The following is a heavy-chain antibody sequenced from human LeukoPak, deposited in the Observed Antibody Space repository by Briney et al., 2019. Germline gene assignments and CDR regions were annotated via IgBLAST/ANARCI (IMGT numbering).Heavy chain of an antibody. CDR1: GGSISSSSYY. CDR2: IYYSGST. D-gene: IGHD1-26*01. Sequence: QPSETLSLTCTVSGGSISSSSYYWGWIRQPPGKGLEWIGSIYYSGSTYYNPSLKSRVTISVDTSKNQFSLKLSSVTAADTAVYYCARSTVNSGSYYRIAGFDYWGQGTLVTVSS. V-gene: IGHV4-39*01. J-gene: IGHJ4*02. CDR3: ARSTVNSGSYYRIAGFDY.